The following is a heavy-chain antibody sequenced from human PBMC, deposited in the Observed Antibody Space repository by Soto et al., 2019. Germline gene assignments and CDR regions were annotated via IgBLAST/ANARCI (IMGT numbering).Heavy chain of an antibody. V-gene: IGHV4-30-2*01. J-gene: IGHJ5*02. CDR2: IYHRGST. CDR3: ATSGGYGDYAPGSFDP. D-gene: IGHD4-17*01. Sequence: SETLSLTCAVSGGSISSGGYPWSWIRQPPGKGLEGIGYIYHRGSTYYNPSLKRRVTISVDRSKNQFSLKLSSVTAADTAVYYCATSGGYGDYAPGSFDPWGQGTRVTVAS. CDR1: GGSISSGGYP.